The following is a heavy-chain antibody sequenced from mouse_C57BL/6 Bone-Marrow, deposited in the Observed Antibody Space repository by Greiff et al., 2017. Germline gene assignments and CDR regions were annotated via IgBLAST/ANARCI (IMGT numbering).Heavy chain of an antibody. V-gene: IGHV1-76*01. CDR2: IYPGSGNT. D-gene: IGHD1-1*01. J-gene: IGHJ3*01. CDR1: GYTFTDYY. CDR3: EGPYYYGSSYEFAY. Sequence: QVQLQQSGAELVRPGASVKLSCKASGYTFTDYYINWVKQRPGQGLEWIARIYPGSGNTYYNEKFKGKATLTAEKSSSTAYMQLSSLTSEDSAVYFCEGPYYYGSSYEFAYWGQGTLVTVSA.